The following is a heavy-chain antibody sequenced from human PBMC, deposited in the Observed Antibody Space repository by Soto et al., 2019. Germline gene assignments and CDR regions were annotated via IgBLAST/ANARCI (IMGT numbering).Heavy chain of an antibody. J-gene: IGHJ4*02. CDR3: AKERNPYSSAWYGAYFGY. CDR2: ISSDGNNK. V-gene: IGHV3-30*18. D-gene: IGHD6-19*01. Sequence: PGGSLRLSCAASGFTFSSYGMHWVRQAPGKGLEWVAIISSDGNNKYYADSVKGRFTISRDNSKTTLYLQMNSLRAEDTAVFYCAKERNPYSSAWYGAYFGYWGQGTLVTVSS. CDR1: GFTFSSYG.